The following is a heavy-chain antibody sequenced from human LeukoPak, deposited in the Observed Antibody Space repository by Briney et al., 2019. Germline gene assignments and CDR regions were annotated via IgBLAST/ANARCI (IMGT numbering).Heavy chain of an antibody. CDR3: ARDGDGTFDY. J-gene: IGHJ4*02. Sequence: TGGSLRLSCAASGFTFSSYGMSWVRQAPGKGLEWVSAIGGRDGSTYYADSVKGRFTISRDNSKNTLYLQMNSLRAEDTAVYYCARDGDGTFDYWGQGTLVTVSS. CDR2: IGGRDGST. V-gene: IGHV3-23*01. D-gene: IGHD3-10*01. CDR1: GFTFSSYG.